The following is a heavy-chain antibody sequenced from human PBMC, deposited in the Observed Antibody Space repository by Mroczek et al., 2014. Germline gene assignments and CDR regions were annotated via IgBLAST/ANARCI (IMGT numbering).Heavy chain of an antibody. CDR3: ARGPVFSSSAENWFDP. CDR1: GYTFTGYY. J-gene: IGHJ5*02. CDR2: INPNSGGT. D-gene: IGHD6-6*01. V-gene: IGHV1-2*02. Sequence: VQLVESGAEVKKPGASVKVSCKASGYTFTGYYMHWVRQAPGQGLEWMGWINPNSGGTNYAQKFQGRVTMTRDTSISTAYMELSRLRSDDTAVYYCARGPVFSSSAENWFDPVGPGNPGPPSP.